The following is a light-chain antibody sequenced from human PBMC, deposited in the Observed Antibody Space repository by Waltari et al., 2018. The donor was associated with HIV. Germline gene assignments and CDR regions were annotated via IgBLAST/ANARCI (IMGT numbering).Light chain of an antibody. CDR3: QQSYSDPRT. Sequence: DIQMTQSPSSLSASVGDRVTISCRASQTISSYLNWYRQKPGKAPELLIYAASRLQSGVPSRFSGSGSGTDFTLTISSLQPEDFATFYCQQSYSDPRTFGQGTKVDVK. CDR1: QTISSY. J-gene: IGKJ1*01. CDR2: AAS. V-gene: IGKV1-39*01.